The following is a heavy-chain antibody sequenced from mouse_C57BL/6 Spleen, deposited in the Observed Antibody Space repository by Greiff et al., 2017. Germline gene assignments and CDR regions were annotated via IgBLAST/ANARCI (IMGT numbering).Heavy chain of an antibody. J-gene: IGHJ2*01. V-gene: IGHV1-80*01. CDR1: GYAFSSYW. CDR3: AREGDYYGSSHFDY. CDR2: IYPGDGDT. Sequence: VKLMESGAELVKPGASVKISCKASGYAFSSYWMNWVKQRPGKGLEWIGQIYPGDGDTNYNGKFKGKATLTADKSSSTAYMQLSSLTSEDSAVYFCAREGDYYGSSHFDYWGQGTTLTVSS. D-gene: IGHD1-1*01.